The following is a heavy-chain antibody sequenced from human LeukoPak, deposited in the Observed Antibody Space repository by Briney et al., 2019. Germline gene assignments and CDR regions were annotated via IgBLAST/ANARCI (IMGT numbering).Heavy chain of an antibody. J-gene: IGHJ4*02. CDR3: AKGDDYGDHQNFDY. CDR2: ISWNSGSI. D-gene: IGHD4-17*01. Sequence: PGGSLRLSCAASGFTFDDYAMHWVRQAPGKGLEWVSGISWNSGSIGYADSVKGRFTISRDNAKNSLYLQMNSLRAEDMALYYCAKGDDYGDHQNFDYWGQGTLVTVSS. CDR1: GFTFDDYA. V-gene: IGHV3-9*03.